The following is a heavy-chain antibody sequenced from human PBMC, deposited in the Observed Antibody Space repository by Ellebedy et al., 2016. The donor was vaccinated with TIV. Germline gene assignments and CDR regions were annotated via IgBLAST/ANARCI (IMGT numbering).Heavy chain of an antibody. CDR3: AHIAGSVAYCSSTSCLNWFDP. D-gene: IGHD2-2*01. Sequence: SGPTLVXPTQTLTLTCTFSGFSLSTSGVGVGWIRQPPGKALEWLALIYWNDDKRYSPSLKSRLTITKDTSKNQVVLTMTNMDPVDTATYYCAHIAGSVAYCSSTSCLNWFDPWGQGTLVTVSS. CDR2: IYWNDDK. V-gene: IGHV2-5*01. J-gene: IGHJ5*02. CDR1: GFSLSTSGVG.